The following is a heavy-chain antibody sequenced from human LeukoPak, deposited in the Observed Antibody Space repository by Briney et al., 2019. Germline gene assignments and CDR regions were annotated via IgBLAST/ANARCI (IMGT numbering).Heavy chain of an antibody. Sequence: GGSLRLSCAASGFTFSSYGMHWVRQAPGKGLEWVAFIQFDGSNKYYADSVKGRFTISRDNSKNTLYLQMNSLRAEDTAVYYCAKAVSRDYWGQGTLVTVSS. CDR3: AKAVSRDY. D-gene: IGHD2-8*01. J-gene: IGHJ4*02. V-gene: IGHV3-30*02. CDR1: GFTFSSYG. CDR2: IQFDGSNK.